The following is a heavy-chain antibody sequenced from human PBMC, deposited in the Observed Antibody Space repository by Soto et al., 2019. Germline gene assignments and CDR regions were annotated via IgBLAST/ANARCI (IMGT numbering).Heavy chain of an antibody. J-gene: IGHJ4*02. D-gene: IGHD6-6*01. CDR3: ARDVYSSSKDLH. Sequence: GGSLRLSCTASGFTFDTYGMNWVRQAPGKGLEWVSYISGSSNAINYADSVKGRFTISRDNAKNSLYLQMNNLREEDTAVYYYARDVYSSSKDLHWGQGTLVTVSS. CDR1: GFTFDTYG. V-gene: IGHV3-48*02. CDR2: ISGSSNAI.